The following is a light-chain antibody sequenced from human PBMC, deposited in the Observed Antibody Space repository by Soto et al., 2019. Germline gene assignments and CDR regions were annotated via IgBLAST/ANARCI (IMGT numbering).Light chain of an antibody. Sequence: DIQMTQSPSPLSASVGDRVTVTCRASQSISRYLNWYQQKPGNAPKLLIYAASNLQSGVPSRFSGSGSGTEFTLTISSLHPEDFATYFCQQSHTPPLTFGGGTKVEIK. CDR2: AAS. V-gene: IGKV1-39*01. CDR1: QSISRY. J-gene: IGKJ4*01. CDR3: QQSHTPPLT.